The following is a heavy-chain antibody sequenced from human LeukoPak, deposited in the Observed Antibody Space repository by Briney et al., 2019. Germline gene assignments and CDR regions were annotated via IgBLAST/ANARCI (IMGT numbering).Heavy chain of an antibody. CDR2: IYHSGST. V-gene: IGHV4-38-2*02. CDR3: ARYGYTFGL. J-gene: IGHJ4*02. CDR1: GYSISSGYY. D-gene: IGHD5-12*01. Sequence: SETLSLTCTVSGYSISSGYYWGWIRQPPGRGLEYIGSIYHSGSTYYNPSLKSRVTISVDTSKNQFSLKLSSVTAADTAVYYCARYGYTFGLWGQGTLVTVSS.